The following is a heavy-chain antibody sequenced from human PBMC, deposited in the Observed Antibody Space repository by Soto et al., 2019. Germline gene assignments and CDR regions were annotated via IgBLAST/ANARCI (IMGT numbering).Heavy chain of an antibody. V-gene: IGHV5-51*01. CDR2: IYPGDSDT. D-gene: IGHD3-10*01. CDR1: GYSFTSYW. J-gene: IGHJ5*02. CDR3: ARQPMVRGVIKWFDP. Sequence: GESLKISCKGSGYSFTSYWIGWVRQMPGKGLEWMGIIYPGDSDTRYSPSFQGQVTISADKSISTAYLQWSSLKASDTAMYYCARQPMVRGVIKWFDPWGQGTLVTVSS.